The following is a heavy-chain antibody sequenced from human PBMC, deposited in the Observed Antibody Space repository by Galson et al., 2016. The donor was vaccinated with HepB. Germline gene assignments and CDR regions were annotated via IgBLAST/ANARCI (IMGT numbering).Heavy chain of an antibody. J-gene: IGHJ4*02. CDR1: GNTFSSYG. Sequence: SVKVSCKASGNTFSSYGINWVRQAPGQGLEWVGWINTNTGNPTYAQGFIGRFVFSLDTSVSTTYLQISSLKAEDTAVYYCARGPGTTPLDYWGQGTLVTVSS. CDR2: INTNTGNP. D-gene: IGHD2-15*01. CDR3: ARGPGTTPLDY. V-gene: IGHV7-4-1*02.